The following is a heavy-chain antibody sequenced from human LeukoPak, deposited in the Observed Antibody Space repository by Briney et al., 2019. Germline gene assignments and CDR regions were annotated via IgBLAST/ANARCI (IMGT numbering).Heavy chain of an antibody. V-gene: IGHV1-46*01. Sequence: GASVKVSCKASGYTFTGYYMHWVRQAPGQGLEWMGIINPSGGSTSYAQKFQGRVNMTRDMSTSTVYMELSSLTSEDTAMYYCARGTSSSWHNAGGYWGQGTLVTVSS. CDR2: INPSGGST. D-gene: IGHD6-13*01. CDR3: ARGTSSSWHNAGGY. CDR1: GYTFTGYY. J-gene: IGHJ4*02.